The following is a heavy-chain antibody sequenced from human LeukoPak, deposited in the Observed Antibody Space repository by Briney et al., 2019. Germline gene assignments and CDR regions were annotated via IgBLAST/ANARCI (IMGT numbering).Heavy chain of an antibody. CDR2: IAHDGTT. J-gene: IGHJ4*02. Sequence: SETLSLTCGVSGGSIDITNYWSWVRQAPGKGLEWIGEIAHDGTTNYNPSLRSRVAMSFDRANNQFSLSLTSVTAADTAVYYCTREDRPYCPFAYWGQVVLDPVSS. D-gene: IGHD1-26*01. V-gene: IGHV4-4*02. CDR1: GGSIDITNY. CDR3: TREDRPYCPFAY.